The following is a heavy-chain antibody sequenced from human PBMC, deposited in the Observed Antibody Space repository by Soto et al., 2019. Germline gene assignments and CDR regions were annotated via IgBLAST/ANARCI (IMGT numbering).Heavy chain of an antibody. J-gene: IGHJ5*02. D-gene: IGHD1-1*01. CDR2: INPATGNT. V-gene: IGHV1-3*01. Sequence: QVQLVQSGAEVKKPGASVKVSCKASGYTFATYAIHWVRQAPGQRLEWMGWINPATGNTEYSEKFQDRVTITRDTSASTAYMELRGLRSEDTAVYYCARRYKSAGWLEPWGQGTLVTVSS. CDR1: GYTFATYA. CDR3: ARRYKSAGWLEP.